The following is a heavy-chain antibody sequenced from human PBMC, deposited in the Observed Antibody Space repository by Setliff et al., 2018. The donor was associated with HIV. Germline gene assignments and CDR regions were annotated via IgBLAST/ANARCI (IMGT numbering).Heavy chain of an antibody. CDR1: GFTFDDYA. CDR2: ISWNSGSI. D-gene: IGHD2-2*02. V-gene: IGHV3-9*01. Sequence: PGGSLRLSCAASGFTFDDYAMHWVRQAPGKGLEWVSGISWNSGSIGYADSTKGRFTISRDNARQSLYLQMNSLTTEDTALYYCVRDGSLSGLYYHYMDVWGKGTTVTVSS. J-gene: IGHJ6*03. CDR3: VRDGSLSGLYYHYMDV.